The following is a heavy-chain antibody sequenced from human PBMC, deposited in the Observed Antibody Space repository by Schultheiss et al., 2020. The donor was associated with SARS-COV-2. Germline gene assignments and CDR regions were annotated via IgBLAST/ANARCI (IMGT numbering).Heavy chain of an antibody. CDR1: GYTFTGYY. CDR3: ARDLSVIVTTPPGY. D-gene: IGHD3-22*01. Sequence: ASVKVSCKASGYTFTGYYMHWVRQAPGQGLEWMGRINPNSGDTDYAQEFQGRLTLTRDTTINTAYMELNSLRLDDTAVYYCARDLSVIVTTPPGYWGQGARVTVSS. J-gene: IGHJ4*02. CDR2: INPNSGDT. V-gene: IGHV1-2*02.